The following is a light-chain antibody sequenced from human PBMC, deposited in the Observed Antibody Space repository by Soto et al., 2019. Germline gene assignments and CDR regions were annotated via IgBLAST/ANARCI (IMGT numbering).Light chain of an antibody. Sequence: EIALTQSPGTLSLSPGERATLSCRASQSVSSSYLAWYQQKPGQAPRLLIYGASSRATGIPDRFSGSGSGTDFTLTISRLEPEDFALYYCQQYGSSQSFGQGTKVEIK. CDR1: QSVSSSY. CDR3: QQYGSSQS. J-gene: IGKJ1*01. CDR2: GAS. V-gene: IGKV3-20*01.